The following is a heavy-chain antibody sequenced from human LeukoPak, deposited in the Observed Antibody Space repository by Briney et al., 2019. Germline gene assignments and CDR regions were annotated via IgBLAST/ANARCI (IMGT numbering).Heavy chain of an antibody. V-gene: IGHV3-21*05. CDR1: GFTFRSYS. CDR3: ARGVTATRSFYYGWDA. Sequence: KPGGSLRLSCAASGFTFRSYSMNWVRQAPGKGLEWISYTDVGGDGYKYYADSVKGRFTISRDNAKNSLYLQMNSLRVEDTAVYYGARGVTATRSFYYGWDAWGLGPTVTVSS. D-gene: IGHD2-21*02. J-gene: IGHJ6*02. CDR2: TDVGGDGYK.